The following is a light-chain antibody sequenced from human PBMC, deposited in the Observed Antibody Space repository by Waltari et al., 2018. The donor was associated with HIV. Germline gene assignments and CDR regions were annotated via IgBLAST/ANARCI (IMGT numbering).Light chain of an antibody. CDR2: EVS. Sequence: QSALTQPPSASGSPGQSVTIYCTGTSSDVGGYNYVSWYQQHPGKAPNLMIYEVSKRPSGVPDRFSGSKSGNTASLTVSGLQAEDEADYYCSSYAGSNNLVFGGGTKLTVL. J-gene: IGLJ2*01. V-gene: IGLV2-8*01. CDR1: SSDVGGYNY. CDR3: SSYAGSNNLV.